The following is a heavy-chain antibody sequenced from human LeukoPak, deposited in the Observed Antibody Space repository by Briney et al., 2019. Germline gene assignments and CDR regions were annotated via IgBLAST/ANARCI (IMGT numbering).Heavy chain of an antibody. D-gene: IGHD4-17*01. Sequence: GASVKVSCKASGGTFSGYTVVWVRQAPGRGLEWMGTIIPLLGTENFAQKFQGRVIITADKSTSTANMELRSLRSEDTAVYYCARGNYGDLPGDYWGQGTLVTVSS. CDR2: IIPLLGTE. V-gene: IGHV1-69*08. J-gene: IGHJ4*02. CDR3: ARGNYGDLPGDY. CDR1: GGTFSGYT.